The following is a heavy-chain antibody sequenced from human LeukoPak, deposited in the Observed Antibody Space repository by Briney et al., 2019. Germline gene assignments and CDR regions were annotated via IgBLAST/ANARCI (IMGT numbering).Heavy chain of an antibody. D-gene: IGHD6-19*01. Sequence: PGGSLRLSCAASGFTFSSYWMHWVRQAPGKGLVWVSRINTDGSTTSYADSVKGQFAISSDNSKNALYLQVNSLRAEDTAVYYCATSTGWYYFDYWGQGTLVTVSS. J-gene: IGHJ4*02. V-gene: IGHV3-74*01. CDR3: ATSTGWYYFDY. CDR1: GFTFSSYW. CDR2: INTDGSTT.